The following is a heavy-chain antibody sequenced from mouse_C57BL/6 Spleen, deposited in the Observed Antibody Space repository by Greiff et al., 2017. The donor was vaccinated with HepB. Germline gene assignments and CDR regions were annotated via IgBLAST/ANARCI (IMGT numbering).Heavy chain of an antibody. CDR2: ISDGGSYT. CDR3: GSSGDYGSSFAY. D-gene: IGHD1-1*01. Sequence: EVNVVESGGGLVKPGGSLKLSCAASGFTFSSYAMSWVRQTPEKRLEWVATISDGGSYTYYPDNVKGRFTISRDNAKNNLYLQMSHLKSEDTAMYYWGSSGDYGSSFAYWGQRTLVTVSA. CDR1: GFTFSSYA. V-gene: IGHV5-4*03. J-gene: IGHJ3*01.